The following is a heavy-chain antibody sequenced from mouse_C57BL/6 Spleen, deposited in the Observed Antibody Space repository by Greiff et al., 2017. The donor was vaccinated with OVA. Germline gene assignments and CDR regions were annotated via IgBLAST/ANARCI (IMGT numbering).Heavy chain of an antibody. V-gene: IGHV1-50*01. CDR2: IDPSDSYT. J-gene: IGHJ2*01. Sequence: QVQLQQPGAELVKPGASVKLSCKASGYTFTSYWMQWVKQRPGQGLEWIGEIDPSDSYTTYNQKFKGKATLTVDTSASTAYMQLSSLTSEDSAVYYCARTPDFYLDYWGQGTTLTVSS. D-gene: IGHD2-13*01. CDR3: ARTPDFYLDY. CDR1: GYTFTSYW.